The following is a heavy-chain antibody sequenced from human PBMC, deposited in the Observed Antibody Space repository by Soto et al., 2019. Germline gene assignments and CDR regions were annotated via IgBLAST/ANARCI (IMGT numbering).Heavy chain of an antibody. D-gene: IGHD3-9*01. CDR1: GFNFAGYA. CDR3: AKVPRDFAWLLELDYFDY. Sequence: GSLRLSCATSGFNFAGYAMTWFRQAPGKGLEWVGFTRGKAYGGTTEYAASVRGRFTISRDDSRRVAYLQMNSLRVEDTAVYYCAKVPRDFAWLLELDYFDYWGQGTPVTVSS. V-gene: IGHV3-49*03. J-gene: IGHJ4*02. CDR2: TRGKAYGGTT.